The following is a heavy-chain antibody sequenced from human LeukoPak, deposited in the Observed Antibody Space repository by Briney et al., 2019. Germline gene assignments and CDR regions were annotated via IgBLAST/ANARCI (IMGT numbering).Heavy chain of an antibody. J-gene: IGHJ5*02. V-gene: IGHV3-23*01. Sequence: ETLSLTCTVSGGSISSSSYYWGWIRQPPGKGLEWVSAISETGDRTHYAGSVKGRFTVSRDNPKDTLYLQMDSLRAEDTAVYYCAKQFVDIWGQGTLVTVSS. CDR3: AKQFVDI. CDR1: GGSISSSSYY. CDR2: ISETGDRT. D-gene: IGHD5-24*01.